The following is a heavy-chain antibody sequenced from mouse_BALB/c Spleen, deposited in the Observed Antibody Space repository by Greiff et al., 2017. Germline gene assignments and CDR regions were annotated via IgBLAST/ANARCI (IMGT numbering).Heavy chain of an antibody. V-gene: IGHV5-6-4*01. J-gene: IGHJ2*01. CDR2: ISSGGSYT. D-gene: IGHD2-3*01. Sequence: DVKLVESGGGLVKPGGSLKLSCAASGFTFSSYTMSWVRQTPEKRLEWVATISSGGSYTYYPDSVKGRFTISRDNAKNTLYLQMSSLKSEDTAMYYCTREYDGYTFDYWGQGTTLTVSS. CDR1: GFTFSSYT. CDR3: TREYDGYTFDY.